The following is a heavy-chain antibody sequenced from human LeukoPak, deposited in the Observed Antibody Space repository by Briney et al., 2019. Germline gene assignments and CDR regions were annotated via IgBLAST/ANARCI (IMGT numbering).Heavy chain of an antibody. D-gene: IGHD7-27*01. J-gene: IGHJ4*02. CDR2: TNSDETTT. CDR3: VRDVVWGFDS. V-gene: IGHV3-74*01. CDR1: GFSIRSHW. Sequence: PGGSLGLSCAASGFSIRSHWMHWVRQAPGKGLVWVSYTNSDETTTDYAESVKGRFTISRDNAKNTVYLQMNSLRVEDTAVYFCVRDVVWGFDSWGQGILVAVSS.